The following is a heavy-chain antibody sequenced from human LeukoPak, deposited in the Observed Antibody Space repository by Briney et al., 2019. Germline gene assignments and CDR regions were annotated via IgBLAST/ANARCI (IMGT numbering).Heavy chain of an antibody. D-gene: IGHD6-13*01. V-gene: IGHV4-38-2*02. CDR1: GYSISSGYY. Sequence: SETLSLTCTVSGYSISSGYYWGWIRQPPGKGLEWIGSIYHSGSTYYNPSLKSRVTISVDTSKNQFSLKLSSVTAADTAVYYCARAIIAAAGRWFDPWGQGTLVTVSS. CDR2: IYHSGST. CDR3: ARAIIAAAGRWFDP. J-gene: IGHJ5*02.